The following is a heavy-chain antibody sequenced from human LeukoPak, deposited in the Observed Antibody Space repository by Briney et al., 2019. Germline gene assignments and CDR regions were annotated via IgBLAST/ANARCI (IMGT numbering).Heavy chain of an antibody. Sequence: PSETLSLTCTVSGGSISSDYWSWIRQPPGKGLEWIGYIYYSGSTNYNPSLKSRVTITVDTSKNQFSLKLSSVTAADTAVYYCGGTMVRGVIENYYYGMDVWGQGTTVTVSS. CDR3: GGTMVRGVIENYYYGMDV. CDR1: GGSISSDY. J-gene: IGHJ6*02. V-gene: IGHV4-59*01. CDR2: IYYSGST. D-gene: IGHD3-10*01.